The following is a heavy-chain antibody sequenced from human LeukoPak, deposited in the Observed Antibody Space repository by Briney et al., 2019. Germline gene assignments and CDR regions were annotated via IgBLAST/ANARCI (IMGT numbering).Heavy chain of an antibody. D-gene: IGHD5-24*01. CDR1: GGSISSYY. CDR2: IYYSGST. Sequence: SETLSLTCTVSGGSISSYYWSWIRQPPGKGLEWIGYIYYSGSTNYNPSLKSRVTISVGTSKNQFSLKLSSVTAADTAVYYCARASHAPYNPFDYWGQGTLVTVSS. CDR3: ARASHAPYNPFDY. V-gene: IGHV4-59*01. J-gene: IGHJ4*02.